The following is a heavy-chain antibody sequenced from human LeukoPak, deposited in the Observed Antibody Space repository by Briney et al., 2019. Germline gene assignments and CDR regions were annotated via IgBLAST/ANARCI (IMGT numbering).Heavy chain of an antibody. Sequence: SETLSLTCTVSGGSISSTSYYWGWIRQPPGKGLEWIGSIYYIGSTYYNPSLKSRVTISVDTSKTQFSLRPSSVTAADTAVYYCARTYTIFGVVHDYWGQGTLVTVSS. D-gene: IGHD3-3*01. V-gene: IGHV4-39*07. CDR2: IYYIGST. J-gene: IGHJ4*02. CDR1: GGSISSTSYY. CDR3: ARTYTIFGVVHDY.